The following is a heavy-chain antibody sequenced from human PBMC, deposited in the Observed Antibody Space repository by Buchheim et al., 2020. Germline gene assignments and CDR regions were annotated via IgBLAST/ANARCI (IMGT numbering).Heavy chain of an antibody. CDR2: IYYSGST. CDR3: AGGDTIFGVVSGENWFDP. D-gene: IGHD3-3*01. CDR1: GGSISSGGYY. Sequence: QVQLQESGPGLVKPSQTLSLTCTVSGGSISSGGYYWSWIRQHPGKGLEWIGYIYYSGSTHYNPSLKSRVTISVDTSKNKFPLKLSSVTAADTAVYYCAGGDTIFGVVSGENWFDPWGQGTL. J-gene: IGHJ5*02. V-gene: IGHV4-31*03.